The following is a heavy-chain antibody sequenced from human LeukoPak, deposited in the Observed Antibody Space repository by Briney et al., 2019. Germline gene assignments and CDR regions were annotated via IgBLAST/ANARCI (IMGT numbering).Heavy chain of an antibody. J-gene: IGHJ3*02. V-gene: IGHV3-21*01. CDR1: GFTFSSYS. CDR3: ARDPPHSDAFDI. Sequence: GGSLRLSCAASGFTFSSYSMNWVRQAPGKGLEWVSSISSSSSYIYYADSEKGRFTISRDNAKNSLYLQMNSLRAEDTAVYYCARDPPHSDAFDIWGQGTMVTVSS. CDR2: ISSSSSYI.